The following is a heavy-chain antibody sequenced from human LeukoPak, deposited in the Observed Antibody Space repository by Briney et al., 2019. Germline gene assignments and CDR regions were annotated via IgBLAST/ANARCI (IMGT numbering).Heavy chain of an antibody. Sequence: PSETLSLTCTVSGGPITSYYWSWIRQPPGKGLEWIGYIYYSGSTNYNPSLKSRVTISVDTSKNQFSLKLSSVTAADTAVYYCASSPATYYYYYYMDVWGKGTTVTISS. CDR3: ASSPATYYYYYYMDV. V-gene: IGHV4-59*08. J-gene: IGHJ6*03. CDR1: GGPITSYY. CDR2: IYYSGST.